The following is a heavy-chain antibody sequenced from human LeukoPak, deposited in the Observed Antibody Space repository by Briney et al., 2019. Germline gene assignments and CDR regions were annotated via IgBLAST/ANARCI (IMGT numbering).Heavy chain of an antibody. CDR3: ARDGLREVDY. CDR1: GGTFSSYA. D-gene: IGHD1-26*01. J-gene: IGHJ4*02. Sequence: SVKVSCKASGGTFSSYAISWVRQAPGQGLEWMGGIIPIFGTANYAQKLQGRVTMTTDTSTSTAYMELRSLRSDDTAVYYCARDGLREVDYWGQGTLVTVSS. V-gene: IGHV1-69*05. CDR2: IIPIFGTA.